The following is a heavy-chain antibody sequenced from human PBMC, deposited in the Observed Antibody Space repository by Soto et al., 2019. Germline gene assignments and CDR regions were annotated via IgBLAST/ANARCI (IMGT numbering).Heavy chain of an antibody. CDR2: IIPIFGTA. V-gene: IGHV1-69*01. D-gene: IGHD4-17*01. J-gene: IGHJ6*02. Sequence: QVQLVQSGAEVKKPGSSVKVSCKASGGTFSSYAISWVRQAPGQGLEWMGGIIPIFGTANYAQKFQGRVTIAANDPTSTAYMELSSLRSEETAVYYCASLFPDYGDYVSTYSYGMDVWGQGTTVTVSS. CDR3: ASLFPDYGDYVSTYSYGMDV. CDR1: GGTFSSYA.